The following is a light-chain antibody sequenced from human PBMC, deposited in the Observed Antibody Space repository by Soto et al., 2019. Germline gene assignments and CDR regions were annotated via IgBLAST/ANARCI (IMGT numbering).Light chain of an antibody. Sequence: QSALTQPASVSGSPGQSITISCSGTTSDVGAYNYVSWYQQHPGKAPKLMIFEVSNRPSGVSNRFSGSKSGNTASLTISGLQAEDEADYYCSSYTTSFTLLFGGGTKVTVL. CDR2: EVS. CDR1: TSDVGAYNY. V-gene: IGLV2-14*01. CDR3: SSYTTSFTLL. J-gene: IGLJ2*01.